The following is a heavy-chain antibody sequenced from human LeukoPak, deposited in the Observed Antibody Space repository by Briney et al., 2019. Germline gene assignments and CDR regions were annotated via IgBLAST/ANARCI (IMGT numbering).Heavy chain of an antibody. D-gene: IGHD3-9*01. CDR2: IDTDGSST. V-gene: IGHV3-74*01. CDR3: AGVTGYLFY. CDR1: GFTFSSYW. Sequence: GGSLRLSCAASGFTFSSYWMYWVRQAPGKGLVWVSRIDTDGSSTSYADSVKGRFTISRDNAKNTLYLQMNSLRADDTAVYYCAGVTGYLFYWGQGTLATVSS. J-gene: IGHJ4*02.